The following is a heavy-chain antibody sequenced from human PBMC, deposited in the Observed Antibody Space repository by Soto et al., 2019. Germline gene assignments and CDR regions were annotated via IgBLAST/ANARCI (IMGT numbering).Heavy chain of an antibody. V-gene: IGHV3-23*01. CDR2: ISGSGGST. J-gene: IGHJ3*02. CDR1: EFTFSSYP. Sequence: PGGSLXLSFAAPEFTFSSYPMSWVRHAPGKGLECVSAISGSGGSTYYADSVKGGFTISRDNSKKTLYPKVKSLRAEGTGGYYCAKDGADMPHDAFRIWGKGTMITV. CDR3: AKDGADMPHDAFRI. D-gene: IGHD2-15*01.